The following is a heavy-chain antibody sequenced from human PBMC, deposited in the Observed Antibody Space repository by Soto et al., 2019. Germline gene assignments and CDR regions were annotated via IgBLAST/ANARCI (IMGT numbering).Heavy chain of an antibody. Sequence: QVQLVQSGAEVKKPGASVKVSCKASGYTFTSYYMHWVRQAPGQGLEWMGIINPSGGSTSYAQKFQGRVTMTRDTSTSTVYMELSSLRSEDTAVYYCASVTGTTFLFDYWGQGTLVTVSS. CDR2: INPSGGST. J-gene: IGHJ4*02. CDR3: ASVTGTTFLFDY. D-gene: IGHD1-7*01. V-gene: IGHV1-46*01. CDR1: GYTFTSYY.